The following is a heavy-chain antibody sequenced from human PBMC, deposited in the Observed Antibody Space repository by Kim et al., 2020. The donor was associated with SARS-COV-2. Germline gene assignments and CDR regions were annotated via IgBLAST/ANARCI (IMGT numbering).Heavy chain of an antibody. J-gene: IGHJ3*02. V-gene: IGHV3-53*01. CDR1: GFTVSSNY. CDR2: IYSGGST. CDR3: ARDVRWCSGGSCIGAFDI. D-gene: IGHD2-15*01. Sequence: GGSLRLSCAASGFTVSSNYMSWVRQAPGKGLEWVSVIYSGGSTYYADSVKGRFTISRDNSKNTLYLQMNSLRAEDTAVYYCARDVRWCSGGSCIGAFDIWGQGTMVTVSS.